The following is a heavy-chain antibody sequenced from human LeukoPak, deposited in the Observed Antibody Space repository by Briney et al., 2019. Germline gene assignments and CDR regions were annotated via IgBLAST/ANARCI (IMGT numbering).Heavy chain of an antibody. Sequence: SETLSLTCAVYGGSFSGYYWSWIRQPPGKGLEWIGEINHSGSTNYNPSLKSRVTISVDTSKSQFSLKLSSVTAADTAVYYCARAVAAGAYYGMDVWGQGTTVTVSS. D-gene: IGHD6-13*01. CDR1: GGSFSGYY. CDR2: INHSGST. CDR3: ARAVAAGAYYGMDV. V-gene: IGHV4-34*01. J-gene: IGHJ6*02.